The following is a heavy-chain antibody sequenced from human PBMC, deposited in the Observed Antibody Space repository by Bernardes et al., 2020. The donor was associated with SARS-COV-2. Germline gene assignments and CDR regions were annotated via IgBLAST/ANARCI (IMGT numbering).Heavy chain of an antibody. J-gene: IGHJ4*02. V-gene: IGHV3-30-3*01. CDR3: ARAWMGRGTADY. CDR1: GFSFSTYA. D-gene: IGHD3-10*01. CDR2: ISYDGTTR. Sequence: GGSLSLSCAASGFSFSTYALHWVRQAPGKGLEWVAIISYDGTTRYNADSVKGRFTISRDNAKNTLYLQMNSLRPEDTGVYYCARAWMGRGTADYWGQGTLVTVSS.